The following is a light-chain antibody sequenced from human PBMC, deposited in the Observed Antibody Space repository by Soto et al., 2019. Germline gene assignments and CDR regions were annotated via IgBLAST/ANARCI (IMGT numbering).Light chain of an antibody. CDR3: ISYSSSSTPYV. J-gene: IGLJ1*01. CDR2: EVS. CDR1: SSDVGAYNY. V-gene: IGLV2-14*01. Sequence: QSALTQPASVSGSPGQSITISCTGTSSDVGAYNYVSWYQQHPGKAPKLMIHEVSKRPSGVSNRFSGSKSGNTASLTISGLQAEDEADYYCISYSSSSTPYVFGTGTKVTVL.